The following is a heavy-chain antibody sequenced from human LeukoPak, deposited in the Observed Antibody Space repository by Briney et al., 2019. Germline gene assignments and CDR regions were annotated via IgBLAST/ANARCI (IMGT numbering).Heavy chain of an antibody. J-gene: IGHJ6*03. CDR1: GDSVSSNSAA. V-gene: IGHV6-1*01. CDR2: TYYRSKWYN. CDR3: ARGGGSGKSVYYYYYYMDV. Sequence: SQTLSLTCAISGDSVSSNSAAWNWIRQSPSRGLEWLGRTYYRSKWYNDYAVSVKSRITINPDTSKNQFSLQLNSVTPEDTAVYYCARGGGSGKSVYYYYYYMDVWGKGTTVTVSS. D-gene: IGHD2-15*01.